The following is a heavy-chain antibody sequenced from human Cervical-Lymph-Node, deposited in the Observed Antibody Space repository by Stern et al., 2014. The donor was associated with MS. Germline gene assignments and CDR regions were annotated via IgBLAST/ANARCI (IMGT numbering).Heavy chain of an antibody. D-gene: IGHD3-3*01. CDR1: GGTFSTFA. CDR3: ARGDSEAPFYYFDY. V-gene: IGHV1-69*01. J-gene: IGHJ4*02. Sequence: VQLVQSGAEVKKPGSSVKVSCQTSGGTFSTFAIGWVRQAPGQGLEWMGGITPLFDATNYAQKFQGRLTITADESTRTAYMELSSLRPDDTAKYYCARGDSEAPFYYFDYWGQGTLVTVSS. CDR2: ITPLFDAT.